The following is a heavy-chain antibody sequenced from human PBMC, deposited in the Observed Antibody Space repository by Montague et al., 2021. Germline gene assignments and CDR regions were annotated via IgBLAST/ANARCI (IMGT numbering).Heavy chain of an antibody. CDR2: IYWDDDK. Sequence: PALVKPTQTLTLTCTFSGFSLSTNGAGVGWFRQPPGKALDWLALIYWDDDKRYSPSLKNRLTVTKDTSKNQVVLTVTNMDPVDTATYYCAQRSSTSLIDYWGQGTLVTVSS. CDR1: GFSLSTNGAG. CDR3: AQRSSTSLIDY. D-gene: IGHD2-2*01. V-gene: IGHV2-5*02. J-gene: IGHJ4*02.